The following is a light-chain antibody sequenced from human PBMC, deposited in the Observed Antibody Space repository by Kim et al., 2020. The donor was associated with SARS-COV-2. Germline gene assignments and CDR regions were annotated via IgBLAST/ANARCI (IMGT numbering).Light chain of an antibody. CDR1: SSNTGAGYD. J-gene: IGLJ1*01. Sequence: ATISCTGSSSNTGAGYDVHWYQQLPGTAPKLLIYGNSNRPSGVPDRFSGSKSGTSASLAITGLQAEDEGDYYCQSYDSSLRGSYVFGTGTKVTVL. CDR2: GNS. CDR3: QSYDSSLRGSYV. V-gene: IGLV1-40*01.